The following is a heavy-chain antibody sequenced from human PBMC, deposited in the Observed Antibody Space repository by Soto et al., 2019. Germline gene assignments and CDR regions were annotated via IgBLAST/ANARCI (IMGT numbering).Heavy chain of an antibody. Sequence: QVHLQQWGAGLLKPSETLSLTCAVYGGSFSGYYWSWIRQPPGKGLEWSGEINHSGITNYNPSLKSRVTITVDTAKDQFTLRLRSVAAADTAVNYCAMRGPPRDIVVVTAAKEAWCDPCGQGTLVTVSS. CDR1: GGSFSGYY. D-gene: IGHD2-2*01. CDR3: AMRGPPRDIVVVTAAKEAWCDP. CDR2: INHSGIT. V-gene: IGHV4-34*01. J-gene: IGHJ5*01.